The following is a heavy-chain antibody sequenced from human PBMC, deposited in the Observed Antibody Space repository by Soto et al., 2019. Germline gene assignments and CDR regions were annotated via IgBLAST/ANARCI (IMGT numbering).Heavy chain of an antibody. CDR2: IYHSGST. CDR1: GGSVYDDPW. D-gene: IGHD1-26*01. CDR3: ARLGGSYAVPHFDY. J-gene: IGHJ4*02. Sequence: PSETLSLTCAVSGGSVYDDPWWSWLRQSPGKGLEWIGEIYHSGSTSYNPSLKSRVSISVDKSKNQFSLNLSSVTAADTAVYYCARLGGSYAVPHFDYWGQGTLATVS. V-gene: IGHV4-4*02.